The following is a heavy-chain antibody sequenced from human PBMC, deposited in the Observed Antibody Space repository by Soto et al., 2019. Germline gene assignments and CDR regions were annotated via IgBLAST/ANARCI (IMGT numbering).Heavy chain of an antibody. V-gene: IGHV2-5*02. Sequence: QITLKESGPPLVKPTQTLTLTCTFSGFSLSTSGGGVAWIRQPPGKALEWLALIYWDDDKRYSPALKSRLTITNYPSKNQVVLTMTNMDPVDTATYYCAHRDPYYWIDYWCQGTLVTVSS. CDR1: GFSLSTSGGG. D-gene: IGHD3-10*01. CDR2: IYWDDDK. J-gene: IGHJ4*02. CDR3: AHRDPYYWIDY.